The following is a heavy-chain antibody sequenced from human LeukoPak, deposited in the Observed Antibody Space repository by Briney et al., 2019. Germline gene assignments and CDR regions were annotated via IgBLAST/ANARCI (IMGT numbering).Heavy chain of an antibody. Sequence: GGSLRLSCAASGFSLSDHWMYWVRQGPGKGLVWLSRIKYDGSYTSYADSVKGRFTVSRDNAKNTLYLQMNSLRAEDTTVYYCARDSSSVPEYWGQGTPVTVSS. D-gene: IGHD2-2*01. CDR2: IKYDGSYT. CDR1: GFSLSDHW. J-gene: IGHJ4*02. V-gene: IGHV3-74*01. CDR3: ARDSSSVPEY.